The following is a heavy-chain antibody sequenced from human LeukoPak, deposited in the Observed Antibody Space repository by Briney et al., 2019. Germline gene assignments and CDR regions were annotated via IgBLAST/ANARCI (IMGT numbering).Heavy chain of an antibody. CDR2: IYHSGST. CDR1: GYSISSGYY. D-gene: IGHD5-18*01. V-gene: IGHV4-38-2*02. CDR3: ARGGYSYGSPGYYYYMDV. Sequence: PSETLSLTCTVSGYSISSGYYWGWIRQPPGKGLEWIGSIYHSGSTYYNPSLKSRVAISVDTSKNQFSLKLSSVTAADTAVYYCARGGYSYGSPGYYYYMDVWGKGTTVTVSS. J-gene: IGHJ6*03.